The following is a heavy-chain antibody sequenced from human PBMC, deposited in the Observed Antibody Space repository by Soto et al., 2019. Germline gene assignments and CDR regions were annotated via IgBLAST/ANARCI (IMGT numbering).Heavy chain of an antibody. CDR1: GGSISSYY. Sequence: QVRLQESGPGLVKPSETLSLTCTVSGGSISSYYWSWIRQPPGKGLEWIGYMYNTGGTISNPSLRTQVTISVDTSKNQFSLKLNSVTAADTAVYYCARDLWGYCGTDCYPRDVWGQGTTVTVSS. V-gene: IGHV4-59*01. CDR3: ARDLWGYCGTDCYPRDV. CDR2: MYNTGGT. D-gene: IGHD2-21*02. J-gene: IGHJ6*02.